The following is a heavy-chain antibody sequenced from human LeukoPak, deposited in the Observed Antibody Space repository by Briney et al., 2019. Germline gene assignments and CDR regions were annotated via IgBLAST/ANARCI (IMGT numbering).Heavy chain of an antibody. CDR1: GDSIISSSYY. CDR3: ARGYYYDSSGYFLLYYFDY. Sequence: SETLSLTCTISGDSIISSSYYWGWIRQTPGMGLEWIGSIYYSGGTYYNPSLRSRATMSIDTSKNQLSLRLSSVTAADTAVYYCARGYYYDSSGYFLLYYFDYWSQGTLVTVSS. V-gene: IGHV4-39*07. J-gene: IGHJ4*02. D-gene: IGHD3-22*01. CDR2: IYYSGGT.